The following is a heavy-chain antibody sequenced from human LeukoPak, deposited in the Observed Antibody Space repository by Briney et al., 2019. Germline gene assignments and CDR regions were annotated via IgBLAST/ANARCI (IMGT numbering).Heavy chain of an antibody. CDR2: IKQDGSGK. D-gene: IGHD3-10*01. Sequence: GGSLRLSCAASGFTFSSYWMSWVRQAPGKGLEWVANIKQDGSGKYYVDAVKGRFTISRDNAKNSLYLQMNSLRAEDTAVYRCARGADDYDSGSYPNWSTGCGQGRLVTVSS. CDR3: ARGADDYDSGSYPNWSTG. CDR1: GFTFSSYW. J-gene: IGHJ4*02. V-gene: IGHV3-7*01.